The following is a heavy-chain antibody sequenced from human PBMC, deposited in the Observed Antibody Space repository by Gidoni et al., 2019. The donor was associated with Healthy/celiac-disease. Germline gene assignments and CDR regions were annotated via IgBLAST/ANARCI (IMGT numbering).Heavy chain of an antibody. D-gene: IGHD3-9*01. V-gene: IGHV3-53*01. CDR2: IYSGGST. Sequence: EVQLVESGGGLIQPGGSLRLSCEASGFTVSSNYMSWVRQAPGKGLEWVSVIYSGGSTYYADSVKGRFTISRDNSKNTLYLQMNSLRAEDTAVYYCARLLTGYLYPGLWGQGTLVTVSS. J-gene: IGHJ4*02. CDR1: GFTVSSNY. CDR3: ARLLTGYLYPGL.